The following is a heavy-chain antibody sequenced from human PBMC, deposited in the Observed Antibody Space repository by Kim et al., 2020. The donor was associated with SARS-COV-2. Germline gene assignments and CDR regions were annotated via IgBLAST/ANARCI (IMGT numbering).Heavy chain of an antibody. V-gene: IGHV1-3*01. J-gene: IGHJ4*02. D-gene: IGHD6-13*01. Sequence: KFQGRVTITRDTSASTAYMELSSLRSEDTAVYYCARGGSSSWYSSLDYWGQGTLVTVSS. CDR3: ARGGSSSWYSSLDY.